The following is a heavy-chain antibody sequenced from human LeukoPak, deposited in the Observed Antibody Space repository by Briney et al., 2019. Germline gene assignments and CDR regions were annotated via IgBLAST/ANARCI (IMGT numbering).Heavy chain of an antibody. CDR3: ARDAAYAFDI. CDR1: GGSIGSYY. J-gene: IGHJ3*02. V-gene: IGHV4-59*01. CDR2: IDYSGST. D-gene: IGHD6-25*01. Sequence: SETLSLTCTVSGGSIGSYYWSWIRQPPGKGLEWVGYIDYSGSTNYNPSLKSRVTISLDTSKNHFSLKLSSVTAADTAVYYCARDAAYAFDIWGQGTMVTVSS.